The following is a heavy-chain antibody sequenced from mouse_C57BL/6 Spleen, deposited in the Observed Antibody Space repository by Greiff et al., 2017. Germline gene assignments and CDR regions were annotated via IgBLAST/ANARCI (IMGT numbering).Heavy chain of an antibody. CDR3: ARPGSSSYWYFDV. D-gene: IGHD1-1*01. CDR2: LYPGDGDT. Sequence: QVQLQQSGAELVKPGASVKISCKASGYAFSSYWMNWVKQRPGKGLEWIGQLYPGDGDTNYNGKFKGKATLTADKSSSTAYMQLSSLTSEDSAVYFCARPGSSSYWYFDVWGTGTTVTVSS. J-gene: IGHJ1*03. V-gene: IGHV1-80*01. CDR1: GYAFSSYW.